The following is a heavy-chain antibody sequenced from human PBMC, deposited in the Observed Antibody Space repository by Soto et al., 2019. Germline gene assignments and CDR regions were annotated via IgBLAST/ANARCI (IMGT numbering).Heavy chain of an antibody. D-gene: IGHD3-22*01. Sequence: PSQTLSLTCSVSGDSLSISRFYWAWIRRPPGEGLEWIGSIYHTGNAYYNPSLKSRVTIFVDTSKNQFSLKLTSVTAADTALYYCARDYFDSSDYTKNWFDPCGEGALVTVSS. V-gene: IGHV4-39*01. CDR3: ARDYFDSSDYTKNWFDP. J-gene: IGHJ5*02. CDR2: IYHTGNA. CDR1: GDSLSISRFY.